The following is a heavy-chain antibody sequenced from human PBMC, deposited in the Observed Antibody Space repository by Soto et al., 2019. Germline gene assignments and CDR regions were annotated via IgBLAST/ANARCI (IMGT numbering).Heavy chain of an antibody. J-gene: IGHJ4*02. D-gene: IGHD2-15*01. CDR1: GDTFTSYY. CDR3: ARVYFSGGGCDGIDS. CDR2: INPSGDT. V-gene: IGHV1-46*01. Sequence: QVQLVQSGAEVKKPGASVKISCKASGDTFTSYYMHWVRQAPGQGLEWMGIINPSGDTGYAQKFQGRVTRARDPSACTVDMELRSLSSEDTAGCVCARVYFSGGGCDGIDSWGQGALVTVAS.